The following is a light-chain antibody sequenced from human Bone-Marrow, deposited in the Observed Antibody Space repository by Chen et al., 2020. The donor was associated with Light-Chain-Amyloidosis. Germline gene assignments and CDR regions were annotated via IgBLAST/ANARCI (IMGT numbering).Light chain of an antibody. CDR2: RDT. J-gene: IGLJ2*01. CDR1: DLPTNY. Sequence: SYELTQPPSASVSPGQTARITLSGDDLPTNYAYWYQQKPGQAPVLVIHRDTERPSGISERFSGSSSGKTATLTISGVQAEDEADYHCQSADSSGTYEVIFGGGTKLTVL. V-gene: IGLV3-25*03. CDR3: QSADSSGTYEVI.